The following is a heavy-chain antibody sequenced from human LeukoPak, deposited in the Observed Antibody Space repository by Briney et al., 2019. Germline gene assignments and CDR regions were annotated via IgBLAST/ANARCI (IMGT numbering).Heavy chain of an antibody. V-gene: IGHV4-4*07. CDR1: GGSISSYY. Sequence: SETLSLTCTVSGGSISSYYWSWIRQPAGKGLEWIGRIYTSGSTNYNPSLKSRVTMSVDTSKNQFSLKLSSVTAADTAVYYCGRADYGGNYYYYGMDVWGQGTTVTVSS. J-gene: IGHJ6*02. D-gene: IGHD4-23*01. CDR2: IYTSGST. CDR3: GRADYGGNYYYYGMDV.